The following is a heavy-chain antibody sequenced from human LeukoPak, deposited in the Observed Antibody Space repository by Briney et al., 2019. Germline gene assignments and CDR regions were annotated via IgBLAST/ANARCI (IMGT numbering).Heavy chain of an antibody. CDR1: GFSLSDLS. CDR2: FEPEEGAHGET. J-gene: IGHJ3*02. V-gene: IGHV1-24*01. CDR3: ATDRLEIYALHI. Sequence: ASVKVSCKVSGFSLSDLSIHWVRHVAAKGLEWMGGFEPEEGAHGETIFAQKFEDRLTLTEDTSADTAYMELVRLTSEDTAVYYCATDRLEIYALHIWGQGTAVTVSS. D-gene: IGHD1-1*01.